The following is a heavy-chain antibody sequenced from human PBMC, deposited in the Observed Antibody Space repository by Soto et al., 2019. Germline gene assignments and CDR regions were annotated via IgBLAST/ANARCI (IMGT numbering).Heavy chain of an antibody. D-gene: IGHD3-10*01. J-gene: IGHJ3*02. CDR1: GYSFSSYW. CDR2: IYPGDSDT. Sequence: GESLKISCKGSGYSFSSYWIGWVRQMPGKGLEWMGIIYPGDSDTRYYPAFQGQVTISADKSINTAYLQWSSLKASDTATYYCARPLWFGEVIRDAFDIWGQGTMVTVSS. CDR3: ARPLWFGEVIRDAFDI. V-gene: IGHV5-51*01.